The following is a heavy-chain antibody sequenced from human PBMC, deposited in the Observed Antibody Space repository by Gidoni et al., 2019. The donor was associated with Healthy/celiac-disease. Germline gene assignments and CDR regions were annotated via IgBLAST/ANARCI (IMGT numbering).Heavy chain of an antibody. J-gene: IGHJ5*02. Sequence: QVQLQQWGAGLLKPSETLSLTCAVYGGSFSGYYWSWIRQPPGKGLEWIGEINHSGSTNYNPSLKSRVTIAVDTSKNQFSLKLSSVTAADTAVYYCARGLRIAARPGVYWFDPWGQGTLVTVSS. CDR1: GGSFSGYY. CDR3: ARGLRIAARPGVYWFDP. D-gene: IGHD6-6*01. CDR2: INHSGST. V-gene: IGHV4-34*01.